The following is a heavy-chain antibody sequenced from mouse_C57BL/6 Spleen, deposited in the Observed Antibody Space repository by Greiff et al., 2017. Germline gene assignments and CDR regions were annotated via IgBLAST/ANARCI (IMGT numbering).Heavy chain of an antibody. CDR1: GYTFTGYW. V-gene: IGHV1-9*01. CDR2: ILPGSGST. J-gene: IGHJ4*01. D-gene: IGHD1-1*01. CDR3: ARPRYYGRSGDYAMDY. Sequence: QVQLQQSGAELMKPGASVKLSCKATGYTFTGYWLEWVKQRPGHGLEWIGEILPGSGSTNYNEKFKGKATFTADTSSNTAYMQLSSLTTEDSAIYYCARPRYYGRSGDYAMDYWGQGTSVTVSS.